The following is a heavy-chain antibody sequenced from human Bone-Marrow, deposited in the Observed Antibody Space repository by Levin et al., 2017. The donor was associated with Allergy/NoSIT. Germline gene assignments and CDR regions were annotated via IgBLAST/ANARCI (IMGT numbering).Heavy chain of an antibody. V-gene: IGHV3-30-3*01. CDR1: GFTFSSYA. D-gene: IGHD1-26*01. CDR3: ARDSLVGATKFSDLDY. CDR2: ISYDGSNK. J-gene: IGHJ4*02. Sequence: GESLKISCAASGFTFSSYAMHWVRQAPGKGLEWVAVISYDGSNKYYADSVKGRFTISRDNSKNTLYLQMNSLRAEDTAVYYCARDSLVGATKFSDLDYWGQGTLVTVSS.